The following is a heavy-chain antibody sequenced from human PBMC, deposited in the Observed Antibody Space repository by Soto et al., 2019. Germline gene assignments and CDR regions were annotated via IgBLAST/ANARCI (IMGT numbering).Heavy chain of an antibody. Sequence: ASVKVSCKASGYTFTSYGISWVRQAPGQGLEWMGWISAYNGNTNYAQKLQGRVTMTTDTSTSTAYMELRSLRSDDTAVYYCAKNNFWSGYENWFDPWGQGTLVTVSS. V-gene: IGHV1-18*04. J-gene: IGHJ5*02. CDR2: ISAYNGNT. CDR3: AKNNFWSGYENWFDP. D-gene: IGHD3-3*01. CDR1: GYTFTSYG.